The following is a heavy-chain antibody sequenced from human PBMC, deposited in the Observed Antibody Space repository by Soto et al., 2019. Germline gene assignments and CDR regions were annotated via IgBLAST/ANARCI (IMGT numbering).Heavy chain of an antibody. CDR3: ARDPVPDHTYYGMDV. J-gene: IGHJ6*02. Sequence: QFQLQEPAPGWLKPYQTRSLTGPASGGSISRDNYYWGWVRQLPGRGREWIGNIYHSGSTYYNPSLKSRLTISVAASKNQFSLRLRSVTAADTAIYYCARDPVPDHTYYGMDVWGQGTTVTVSS. CDR2: IYHSGST. CDR1: GGSISRDNYY. V-gene: IGHV4-30-4*01. D-gene: IGHD2-2*01.